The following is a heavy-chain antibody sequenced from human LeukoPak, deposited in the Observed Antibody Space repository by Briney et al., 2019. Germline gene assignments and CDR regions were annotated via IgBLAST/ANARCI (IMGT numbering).Heavy chain of an antibody. V-gene: IGHV1-2*06. CDR2: INPNNGGT. D-gene: IGHD1-26*01. Sequence: ASVKVSCKAARYTFTAYYLHWVRQAPGQGLEWMGRINPNNGGTNYPQKFQGRVTMTRDTSINTAYMELSSLKSDDTAVYYCARGWELNARFFDYWGQETLVTVSS. J-gene: IGHJ4*02. CDR3: ARGWELNARFFDY. CDR1: RYTFTAYY.